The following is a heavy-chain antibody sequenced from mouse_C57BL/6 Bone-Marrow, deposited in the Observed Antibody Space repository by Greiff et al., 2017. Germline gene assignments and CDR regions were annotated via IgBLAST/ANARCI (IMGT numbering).Heavy chain of an antibody. J-gene: IGHJ3*01. Sequence: ESGPGLVKPSQSLSLTCSVTGYSITSGYYWNWIRQFPGNKLEWMGYISYDGSNNYNPSLKNKISITHYTSKNQFFLKLNSVTTDDTATYYYTFYSNYVGFAYCYQGTLITVSA. V-gene: IGHV3-6*01. CDR1: GYSITSGYY. CDR3: TFYSNYVGFAY. D-gene: IGHD2-5*01. CDR2: ISYDGSN.